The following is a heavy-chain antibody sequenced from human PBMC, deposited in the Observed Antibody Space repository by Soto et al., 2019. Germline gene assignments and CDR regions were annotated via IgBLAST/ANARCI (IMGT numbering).Heavy chain of an antibody. CDR1: GCSFSNYW. CDR3: AKDLHIAATDY. V-gene: IGHV3-74*01. Sequence: GGSLRLSCAASGCSFSNYWMHWVRQAPGKGLVWVSRIKGDGSGTNYADCVKGRFTISRDNAKNTLYLQMNSLRAEDTAVYYCAKDLHIAATDYWGQGTLVTVSS. J-gene: IGHJ4*02. D-gene: IGHD6-13*01. CDR2: IKGDGSGT.